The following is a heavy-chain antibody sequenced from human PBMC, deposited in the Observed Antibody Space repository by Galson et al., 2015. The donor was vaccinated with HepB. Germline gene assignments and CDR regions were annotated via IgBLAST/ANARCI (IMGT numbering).Heavy chain of an antibody. V-gene: IGHV3-33*01. Sequence: SLRLSCAASGFTFSSYGMHWVRQAPGKGLEWVADIWYDGSNKYYADSVKGRFTISRDNSKNTLYLQMNSLRAEDTAVYYCARDGPPIDSSGYCYNNWFDPWGQGTLVTVSS. CDR2: IWYDGSNK. CDR1: GFTFSSYG. D-gene: IGHD3-22*01. J-gene: IGHJ5*02. CDR3: ARDGPPIDSSGYCYNNWFDP.